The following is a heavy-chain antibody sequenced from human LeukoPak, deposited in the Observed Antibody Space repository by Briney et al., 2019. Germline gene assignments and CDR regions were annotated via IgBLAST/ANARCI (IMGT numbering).Heavy chain of an antibody. V-gene: IGHV4-39*07. J-gene: IGHJ6*03. CDR2: IYYSGST. D-gene: IGHD3-22*01. CDR3: ARDYYYDSSGYYYMDV. CDR1: GGSISSSSYY. Sequence: SETLSLTCTVSGGSISSSSYYWGWIRQPPGKGLEWIGSIYYSGSTYYNPSLKSRVTISVDRSKNQFSLKLSSVTAADTAVYYCARDYYYDSSGYYYMDVWGKGTTVTVSS.